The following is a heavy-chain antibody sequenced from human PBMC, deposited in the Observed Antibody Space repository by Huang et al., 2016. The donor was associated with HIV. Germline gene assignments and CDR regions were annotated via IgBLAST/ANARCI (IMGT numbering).Heavy chain of an antibody. V-gene: IGHV3-30*18. D-gene: IGHD2-15*01. CDR1: GFIFSNFG. Sequence: QVQLVESGGGVVQPGTSLRLSCAASGFIFSNFGRHWVRQAPGKGLEGVAVRSYDGRSDRYSDSVKGRFTISRDNDKNTLSLEMNRLRHDDTAVYYCAKESRWFSDFDQWGQGTLVTVSS. J-gene: IGHJ5*02. CDR2: RSYDGRSD. CDR3: AKESRWFSDFDQ.